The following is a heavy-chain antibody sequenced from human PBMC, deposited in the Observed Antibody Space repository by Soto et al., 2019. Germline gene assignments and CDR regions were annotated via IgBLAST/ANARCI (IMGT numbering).Heavy chain of an antibody. CDR1: GGSIRSYY. CDR2: IYYTESA. D-gene: IGHD6-6*01. Sequence: SETLSLTCTVSGGSIRSYYLSWIRQPPGKGLEWIGYIYYTESAYYNPSLKSRVSISMDTSENHFAMRLTSVTAADSAVYYCARVSSSSSAADYWGQGLQVTVS. J-gene: IGHJ4*02. V-gene: IGHV4-59*12. CDR3: ARVSSSSSAADY.